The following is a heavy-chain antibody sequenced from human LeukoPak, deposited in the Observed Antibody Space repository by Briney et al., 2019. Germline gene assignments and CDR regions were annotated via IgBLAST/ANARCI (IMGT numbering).Heavy chain of an antibody. CDR1: GGSFSGYY. V-gene: IGHV4-34*01. J-gene: IGHJ4*02. Sequence: PSETLSLTCAVYGGSFSGYYWSWIRQPPGKGLEWIGEINHSGSTNYNPSLKSRVTISVDTSKNQFSLKLSSVTAADTAVYYCARDNGDYFDYWGQGTLVTVSS. CDR3: ARDNGDYFDY. CDR2: INHSGST. D-gene: IGHD4-17*01.